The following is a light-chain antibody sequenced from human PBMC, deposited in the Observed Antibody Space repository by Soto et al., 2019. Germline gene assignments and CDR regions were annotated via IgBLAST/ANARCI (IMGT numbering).Light chain of an antibody. Sequence: EIVMTQSPATLSVSPGERATLSCRASQSVSSNLGWYQQKPGQAPRLLIYGASTRATGIPARLSGSGSGTEFTLTISSLQSEDFAVYYCQQYNKWSITFGQGTRLEIK. V-gene: IGKV3-15*01. CDR2: GAS. J-gene: IGKJ5*01. CDR3: QQYNKWSIT. CDR1: QSVSSN.